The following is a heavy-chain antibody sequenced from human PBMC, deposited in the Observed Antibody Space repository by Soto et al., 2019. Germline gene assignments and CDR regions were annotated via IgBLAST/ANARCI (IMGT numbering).Heavy chain of an antibody. J-gene: IGHJ2*01. CDR1: GYTLDNHA. V-gene: IGHV1-18*01. CDR2: IGALLYNDAT. Sequence: QIQVVQSEVEVKRPGASVRISCKASGYTLDNHAVTWVRQAPGQGLERMGWIGALLYNDATNHARTFQGRLTMARDTSPNTVYMDLGSLRSDDTAVYYCARGTKGAGGWYFDLWGRGTLVVVSS. CDR3: ARGTKGAGGWYFDL. D-gene: IGHD2-8*01.